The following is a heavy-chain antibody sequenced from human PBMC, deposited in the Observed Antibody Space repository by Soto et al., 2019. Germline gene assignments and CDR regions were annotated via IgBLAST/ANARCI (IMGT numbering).Heavy chain of an antibody. J-gene: IGHJ5*02. CDR1: GGSISSDDYY. CDR2: IHSSGST. CDR3: ARRVIVVVIGVP. V-gene: IGHV4-30-4*01. Sequence: PSETLSLTCTVSGGSISSDDYYWSWIRQAPGRGLEWIGYIHSSGSTNYNPSLKSRVTISVDTSKNQFSLKLSSVTAADTAVYYCARRVIVVVIGVPWGQGTLVTVSS. D-gene: IGHD3-22*01.